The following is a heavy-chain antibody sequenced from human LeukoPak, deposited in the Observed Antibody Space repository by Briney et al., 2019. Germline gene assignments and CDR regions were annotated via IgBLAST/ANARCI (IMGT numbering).Heavy chain of an antibody. Sequence: ASVKVSCKASGYTFTGYYMHWVRQAPGQGLEWMGGIIPILGTANYAQKFQGRVTITTDESTSTVYMELRSLRSEDTAVYYCASTPLYYYYYMDVWGLGTTVTVSS. CDR1: GYTFTGYY. V-gene: IGHV1-69*05. J-gene: IGHJ6*03. CDR3: ASTPLYYYYYMDV. CDR2: IIPILGTA.